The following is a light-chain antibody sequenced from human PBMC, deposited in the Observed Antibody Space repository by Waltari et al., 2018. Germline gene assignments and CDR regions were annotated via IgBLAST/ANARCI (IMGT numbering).Light chain of an antibody. CDR1: SSDIGGYNY. CDR2: DVS. Sequence: QSALTQPASVSGSPGQSITISCTGPSSDIGGYNYVSWYQQVPGKAPKLMIYDVSNRPSGVSGRFSGSKSGNTASRTISGLQAEDEADYFCSSYMDSSTLELFGGGTSLTVL. V-gene: IGLV2-14*03. CDR3: SSYMDSSTLEL. J-gene: IGLJ2*01.